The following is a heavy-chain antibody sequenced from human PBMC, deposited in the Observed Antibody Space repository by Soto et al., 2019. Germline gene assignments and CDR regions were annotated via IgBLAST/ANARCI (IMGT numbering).Heavy chain of an antibody. Sequence: SETLSLTCGVYGGSFSGYYWSWIRQSPGQGLEWIGEINHSGTTNYNPSLKSRATLSVDTSKEQFSLRLNSVTAADTATYYCARGWRFDPWGQGTVVTVSS. CDR2: INHSGTT. V-gene: IGHV4-34*01. D-gene: IGHD3-3*01. J-gene: IGHJ5*02. CDR3: ARGWRFDP. CDR1: GGSFSGYY.